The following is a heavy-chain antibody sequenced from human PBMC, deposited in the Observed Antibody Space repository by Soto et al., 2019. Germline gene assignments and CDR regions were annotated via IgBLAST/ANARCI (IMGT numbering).Heavy chain of an antibody. CDR2: INHSGST. Sequence: SETLSLTCAVYGGSFSGYYWSWIRQPPGKGLEWIGEINHSGSTNYNPSLKSRVTISVDTSKNQFSLKLSSVTAADTAVYYCARAYYYDSSGSPPFDCWGQGTLVTV. CDR1: GGSFSGYY. CDR3: ARAYYYDSSGSPPFDC. V-gene: IGHV4-34*01. D-gene: IGHD3-22*01. J-gene: IGHJ4*02.